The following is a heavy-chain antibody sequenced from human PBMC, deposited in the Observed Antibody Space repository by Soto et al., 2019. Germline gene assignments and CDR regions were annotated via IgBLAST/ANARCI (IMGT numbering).Heavy chain of an antibody. D-gene: IGHD3-10*01. CDR2: ISSSSSTI. CDR3: ARDPITMVRGVIMLSFDY. V-gene: IGHV3-48*01. J-gene: IGHJ4*02. Sequence: GSLRLSCAASGFTFSSYSMNWVRQAPGKGLEWVSYISSSSSTIYYADSVKGRFTISRDNAKNSLYLQMNSLRAEDTAVYYCARDPITMVRGVIMLSFDYWGQGTLVTVSS. CDR1: GFTFSSYS.